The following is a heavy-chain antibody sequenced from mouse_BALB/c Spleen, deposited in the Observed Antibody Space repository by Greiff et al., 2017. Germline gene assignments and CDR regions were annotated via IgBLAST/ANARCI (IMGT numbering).Heavy chain of an antibody. V-gene: IGHV5-17*02. D-gene: IGHD3-1*01. Sequence: EVKLQESGGGLVQPGGSRKLSCAASGFTFSSFGMHWVRQAPEKGLEWVAYISSGSSTIYYADTVKGRFTISRDNPKNTLFLQMTSLRSEDTAMYYCARRVGSSGIYAMDYWGQGTSVTVSS. J-gene: IGHJ4*01. CDR1: GFTFSSFG. CDR2: ISSGSSTI. CDR3: ARRVGSSGIYAMDY.